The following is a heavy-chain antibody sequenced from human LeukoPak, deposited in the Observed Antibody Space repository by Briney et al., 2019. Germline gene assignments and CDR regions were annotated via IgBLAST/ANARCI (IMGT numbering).Heavy chain of an antibody. CDR1: GYSFTSYW. V-gene: IGHV5-10-1*01. Sequence: GESLKISCKGSGYSFTSYWITWVRQMPGKGLEWMETIDPSDSYTTYSPSFQGHVTISTDKSMSTAYLQWSSLKASDTAMYYCARRLRTGRSDYWGQGTLVTVSS. CDR2: IDPSDSYT. CDR3: ARRLRTGRSDY. J-gene: IGHJ4*02. D-gene: IGHD3-10*01.